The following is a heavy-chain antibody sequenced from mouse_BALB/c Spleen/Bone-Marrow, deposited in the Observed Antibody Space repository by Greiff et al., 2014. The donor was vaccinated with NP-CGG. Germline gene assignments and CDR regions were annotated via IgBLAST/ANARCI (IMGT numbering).Heavy chain of an antibody. V-gene: IGHV1-26*01. Sequence: EVQLQQSGPELVKPGASVKISCKASGYSFTGYYMHWVKQSHVKSLEWIGRINPYNGATSYNQNFKDKASLTVDKSSSTAYMELHSLTSEDSAVYYCASYDGGFAYWGQGTLGTVSA. J-gene: IGHJ3*01. CDR2: INPYNGAT. CDR3: ASYDGGFAY. D-gene: IGHD2-12*01. CDR1: GYSFTGYY.